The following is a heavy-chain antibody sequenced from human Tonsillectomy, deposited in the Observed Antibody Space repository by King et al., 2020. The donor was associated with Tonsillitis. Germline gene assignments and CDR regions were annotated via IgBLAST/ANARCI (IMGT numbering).Heavy chain of an antibody. CDR3: AKEGIGLSDWYFDL. CDR1: GFTFDNYG. J-gene: IGHJ2*01. CDR2: IAYDASYE. D-gene: IGHD3-16*01. Sequence: VQLVESGGGVVQPGTSLRLSCAASGFTFDNYGMHWVRQAPGKGLEWVALIAYDASYENYADSVKGRFTISRDNSKNTLYLEMNSLRVEDTAVYYCAKEGIGLSDWYFDLGGRGTLVTVSS. V-gene: IGHV3-30*18.